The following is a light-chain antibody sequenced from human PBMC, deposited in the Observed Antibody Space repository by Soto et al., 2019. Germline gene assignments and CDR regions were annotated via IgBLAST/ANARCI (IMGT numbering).Light chain of an antibody. Sequence: QSVLTQPPSASGAPGPTGTISCSGSSSNIGSPSVNWYRQVPGTAHIVVMFSNDERPSGFPDRFSGSKSGTSASLVISGLQSDDEADYYCAAWDDSLNGHLVFGGGTKLTVL. CDR3: AAWDDSLNGHLV. V-gene: IGLV1-44*01. J-gene: IGLJ2*01. CDR1: SSNIGSPS. CDR2: SND.